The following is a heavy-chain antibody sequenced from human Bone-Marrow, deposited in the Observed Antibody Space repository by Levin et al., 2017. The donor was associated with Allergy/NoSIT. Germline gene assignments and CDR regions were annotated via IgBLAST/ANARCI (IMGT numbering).Heavy chain of an antibody. V-gene: IGHV4-61*01. CDR1: GGSVSSGSYY. Sequence: SCTVSGGSVSSGSYYWSWIRQPPGKGLEWIGYIYYSGSTNYNPSLKSRVTISVDTSKNQFSLKLSSVTAADTAVYYCARGIPPGFIYYYYGMDVWGQGTTVTVSS. CDR2: IYYSGST. CDR3: ARGIPPGFIYYYYGMDV. J-gene: IGHJ6*02. D-gene: IGHD2-21*01.